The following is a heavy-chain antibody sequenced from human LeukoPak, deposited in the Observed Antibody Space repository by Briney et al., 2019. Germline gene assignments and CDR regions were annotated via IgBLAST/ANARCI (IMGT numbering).Heavy chain of an antibody. V-gene: IGHV4-4*09. CDR3: AGGVAATPYYFDY. CDR1: GGSINSYY. D-gene: IGHD1-26*01. J-gene: IGHJ4*02. CDR2: IYTSGST. Sequence: SETLSLTCTVSGGSINSYYWSWIRQPPGKGLEWIGYIYTSGSTNYNPSLKGRVTISVDTSKSQFSLKLSSVTAADTAVYYCAGGVAATPYYFDYWGQGTLGTVSS.